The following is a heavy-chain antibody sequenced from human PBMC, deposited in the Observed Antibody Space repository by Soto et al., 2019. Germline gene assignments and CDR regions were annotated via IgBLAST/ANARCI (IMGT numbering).Heavy chain of an antibody. V-gene: IGHV3-23*01. CDR2: ISGSGGST. D-gene: IGHD3-10*01. J-gene: IGHJ6*02. Sequence: EVQLLESGGGLVQPGGSLRLSCAASGFTFSSYAMSWVRQAPGKGLEWVSAISGSGGSTYYADSVKGRFTISRDNSKNTLYLQMNSLRAEDTAVYYCANPYGSGSYGYSYYGMDVWGQGTTVTVSS. CDR3: ANPYGSGSYGYSYYGMDV. CDR1: GFTFSSYA.